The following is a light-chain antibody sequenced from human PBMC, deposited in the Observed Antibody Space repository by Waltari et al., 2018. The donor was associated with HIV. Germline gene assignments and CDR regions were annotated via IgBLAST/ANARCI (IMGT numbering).Light chain of an antibody. V-gene: IGKV3D-7*01. Sequence: EVVLTQSPATLSLSPGESATLSCRASQRISIAYLSWYQQKPGQAPRLLIYDASTRATGVPLRFSGSGSETDFTLTITSLQPEDFAVYYCHQDHSFPMTFGQGTKVEIK. CDR2: DAS. CDR1: QRISIAY. J-gene: IGKJ1*01. CDR3: HQDHSFPMT.